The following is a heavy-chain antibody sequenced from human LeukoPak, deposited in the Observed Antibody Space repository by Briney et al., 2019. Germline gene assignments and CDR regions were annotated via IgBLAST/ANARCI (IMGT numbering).Heavy chain of an antibody. CDR1: GYTFTNYD. D-gene: IGHD3-22*01. V-gene: IGHV1-8*01. J-gene: IGHJ4*02. Sequence: ASVKVSCKASGYTFTNYDINWVRQATGQGLEWMGWMNPKSGNTGYAQKFRGRLTITRDTSISTAYIELSSLTSEDTAVYYCARGQYRDSSASAFDYWGQGTLVTGSS. CDR3: ARGQYRDSSASAFDY. CDR2: MNPKSGNT.